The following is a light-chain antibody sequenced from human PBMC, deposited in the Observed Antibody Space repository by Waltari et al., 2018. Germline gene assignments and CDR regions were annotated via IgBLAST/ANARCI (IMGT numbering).Light chain of an antibody. J-gene: IGLJ1*01. CDR3: SSYTSSSTLLYV. Sequence: QSALTQPASVSGSPGHSITLSCTGTSSDVGGYNYVSWYQQHPGKAPKLMIYEVSNRPSGVSNRFSGSKSGNTASLTISGLQAEDEADYYCSSYTSSSTLLYVFGTGTKVTVL. V-gene: IGLV2-14*01. CDR2: EVS. CDR1: SSDVGGYNY.